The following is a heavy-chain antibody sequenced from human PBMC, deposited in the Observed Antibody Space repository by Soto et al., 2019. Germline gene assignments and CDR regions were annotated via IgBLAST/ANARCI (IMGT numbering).Heavy chain of an antibody. CDR3: ARAQSSITIFGVVTTPQDYYYGMDV. V-gene: IGHV1-2*04. Sequence: GGSVKVSCKASGYTFTRYYMHWVRQAPGQGLEWMGWINPNSGGTNYAQKFQGWVTMTRDTSISTAYMELSRLRSDDTAVYYCARAQSSITIFGVVTTPQDYYYGMDVWGQGTTVTVSS. CDR2: INPNSGGT. J-gene: IGHJ6*02. CDR1: GYTFTRYY. D-gene: IGHD3-3*01.